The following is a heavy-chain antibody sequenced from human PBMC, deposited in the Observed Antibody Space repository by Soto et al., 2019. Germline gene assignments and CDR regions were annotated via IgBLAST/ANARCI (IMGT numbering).Heavy chain of an antibody. CDR2: ISGSGGST. D-gene: IGHD3-3*01. Sequence: GGSLRLSCAASGFTFSSYAMSWVRQAPGKGLEWVSAISGSGGSTYYADSVKGRFTISRDNSKNTLYMQRNSLRAGDTAVYYWAKDRLYYDFWSGYRVGGVDYWGQGTLVTVSS. J-gene: IGHJ4*02. CDR3: AKDRLYYDFWSGYRVGGVDY. CDR1: GFTFSSYA. V-gene: IGHV3-23*01.